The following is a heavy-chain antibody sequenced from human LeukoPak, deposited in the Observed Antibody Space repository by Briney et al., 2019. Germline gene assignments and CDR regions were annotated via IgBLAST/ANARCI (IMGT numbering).Heavy chain of an antibody. V-gene: IGHV3-23*01. D-gene: IGHD6-13*01. Sequence: AGGSLRLSCAASGFTFSSYAMSWVRQAPGKGLEWVSAISGSGGSTYYADSVKGRFTISRDNSKNTLYLQMNSLRAEDTAVYYCAKDRRGQLVRGSWFDPWGQGTLVTVSS. J-gene: IGHJ5*02. CDR2: ISGSGGST. CDR3: AKDRRGQLVRGSWFDP. CDR1: GFTFSSYA.